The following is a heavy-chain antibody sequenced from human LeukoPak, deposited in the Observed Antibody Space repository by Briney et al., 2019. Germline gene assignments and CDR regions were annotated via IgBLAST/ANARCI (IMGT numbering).Heavy chain of an antibody. CDR3: ASPELRFLEWLPQFDY. Sequence: ASVKVSCKASGYTFISYDINWVRQATGQGLEWMGWMNPKSGNTGYAQKFQAKVTFTRNTSISTAYMELSSLRSEDTAVYYCASPELRFLEWLPQFDYWGQGTLVTVSS. J-gene: IGHJ4*02. D-gene: IGHD3-3*01. CDR1: GYTFISYD. V-gene: IGHV1-8*01. CDR2: MNPKSGNT.